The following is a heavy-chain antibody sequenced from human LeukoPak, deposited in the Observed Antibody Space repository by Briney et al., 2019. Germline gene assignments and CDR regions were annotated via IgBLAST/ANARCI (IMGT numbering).Heavy chain of an antibody. J-gene: IGHJ6*04. CDR1: GYTFTSYG. CDR2: ISAYNGNT. Sequence: ASVKVSCKASGYTFTSYGISWVRQAPGQGLEWMGRISAYNGNTNYAQKLQGRVTMTTDTSTSTAYMELRSLRSDDTAVYYCARVARARNKATYMDVWGKGTTVIVSS. CDR3: ARVARARNKATYMDV. V-gene: IGHV1-18*01. D-gene: IGHD1/OR15-1a*01.